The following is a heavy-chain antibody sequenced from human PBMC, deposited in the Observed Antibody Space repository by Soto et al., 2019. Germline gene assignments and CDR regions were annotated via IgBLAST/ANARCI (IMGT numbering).Heavy chain of an antibody. CDR2: IYFTGNT. CDR3: AGQTFTIAAASYGRSDWGDP. V-gene: IGHV4-39*01. CDR1: GGSITSSSHF. J-gene: IGHJ5*02. D-gene: IGHD6-25*01. Sequence: SETLSLTCSASGGSITSSSHFWGWVRQPPGKGLEWIGTIYFTGNTYYTPSLKSRLTMSIDTSKNDFSLRLNSVTAADTAVYYCAGQTFTIAAASYGRSDWGDPWGPGTLVTVAS.